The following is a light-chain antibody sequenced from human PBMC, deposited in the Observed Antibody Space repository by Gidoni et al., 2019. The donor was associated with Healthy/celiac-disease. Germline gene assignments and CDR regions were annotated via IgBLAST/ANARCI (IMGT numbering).Light chain of an antibody. J-gene: IGKJ2*01. Sequence: EIVMTQAPATLSVSPGERATLSCRASQSVSSNLPWYQQKPGQAPRLLIYGASTRATGIPARFSGSGSGTDFTLTISSLQSEDFAVYYCQQYNNWPMYTFGQGTKLEIK. CDR2: GAS. V-gene: IGKV3-15*01. CDR3: QQYNNWPMYT. CDR1: QSVSSN.